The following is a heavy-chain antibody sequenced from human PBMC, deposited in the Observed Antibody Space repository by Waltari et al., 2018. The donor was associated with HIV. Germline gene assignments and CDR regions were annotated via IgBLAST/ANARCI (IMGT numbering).Heavy chain of an antibody. Sequence: QVQLVESGGGVAQPGRSLRLSCAASGFSFRKYAMHWVRQAPGKGLEWLTLISYDETNEYYTDSVRGRFTISRDNSKNMLYLQMNNLRPEDTAIYYCVVSSFDYWGQGTLVTVSS. J-gene: IGHJ4*02. V-gene: IGHV3-30*03. CDR3: VVSSFDY. CDR1: GFSFRKYA. CDR2: ISYDETNE. D-gene: IGHD3-10*01.